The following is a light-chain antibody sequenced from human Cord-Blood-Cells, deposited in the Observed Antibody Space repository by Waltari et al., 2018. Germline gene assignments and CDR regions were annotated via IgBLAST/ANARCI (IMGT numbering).Light chain of an antibody. CDR2: QDS. J-gene: IGLJ2*01. V-gene: IGLV3-1*01. Sequence: SYELTQPPSVSVSPGQTASITCSGDKLGDKYACWYQQKPGQSPVLVIYQDSKRPSGIPERFPGSYSGNTATLTISGTQAMDEADYYCQAWDSSNVVFGGGTKLTVL. CDR3: QAWDSSNVV. CDR1: KLGDKY.